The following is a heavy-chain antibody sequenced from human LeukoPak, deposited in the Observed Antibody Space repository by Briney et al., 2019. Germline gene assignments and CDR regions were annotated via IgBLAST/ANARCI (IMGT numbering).Heavy chain of an antibody. J-gene: IGHJ4*02. CDR1: GFTFSSYS. D-gene: IGHD3-22*01. CDR2: ISYDGSNK. CDR3: AKDMGDYYDSSGYALDY. V-gene: IGHV3-30*18. Sequence: GGSLRLSCAASGFTFSSYSMNWVRQAPGKGLEWVAVISYDGSNKYYADSVKGRFTISRDNSKNTLYLQMNSLRAEDTAVYYCAKDMGDYYDSSGYALDYWGQGTLVTVSS.